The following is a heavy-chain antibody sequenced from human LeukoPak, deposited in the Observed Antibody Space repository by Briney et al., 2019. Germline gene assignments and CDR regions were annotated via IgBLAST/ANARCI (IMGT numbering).Heavy chain of an antibody. J-gene: IGHJ4*02. D-gene: IGHD5-24*01. CDR1: DGSISGYY. CDR3: ARGIDAYKVGY. Sequence: SETLSLTCSVSDGSISGYYWNWLRQPPGGGLEWIGCIHPSGSAHYNPSLENRVTISLDTSNSRFFLNVNSVAAADTAVYYCARGIDAYKVGYWGQGTLVAVSS. V-gene: IGHV4-59*01. CDR2: IHPSGSA.